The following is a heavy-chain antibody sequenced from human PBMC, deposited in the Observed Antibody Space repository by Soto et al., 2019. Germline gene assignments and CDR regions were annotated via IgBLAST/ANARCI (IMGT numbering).Heavy chain of an antibody. CDR1: GYTFTSYA. V-gene: IGHV1-3*01. CDR3: AREEDDILTGYYYNWFDP. Sequence: QVQLVQSGAEVKKPGASVKVSCKASGYTFTSYAMHWVRQAPGQRLEWMGWINAGNGNTKYSQKFQGRVTITRDTSASTAYMELSSLRSEDTAVYYCAREEDDILTGYYYNWFDPWGQGTLVTVSS. J-gene: IGHJ5*02. D-gene: IGHD3-9*01. CDR2: INAGNGNT.